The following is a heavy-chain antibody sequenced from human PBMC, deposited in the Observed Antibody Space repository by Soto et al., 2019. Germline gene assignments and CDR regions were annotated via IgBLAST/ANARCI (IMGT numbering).Heavy chain of an antibody. V-gene: IGHV4-59*08. CDR3: ARAFTAPHYMDV. J-gene: IGHJ6*03. CDR2: IYYSGST. Sequence: SQTLSLTCTVSGGSIRSYYWSWIRQPPGKGLEWIGYIYYSGSTNYNPSLKGRVTISVDTSKNQFSLKLSSVTAADTAVYSCARAFTAPHYMDVWGKGTTVTVSS. CDR1: GGSIRSYY. D-gene: IGHD5-18*01.